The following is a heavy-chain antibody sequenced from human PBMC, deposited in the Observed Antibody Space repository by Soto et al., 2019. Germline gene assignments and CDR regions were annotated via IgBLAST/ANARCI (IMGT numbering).Heavy chain of an antibody. V-gene: IGHV4-59*01. J-gene: IGHJ6*02. D-gene: IGHD3-22*01. CDR3: ARVKVIGDYYYYYCMDV. Sequence: SDTISRTSSISSRAISLDYRSRLGQPPGKGLEWIGYIYYSGSTNYNPSLKSRVTISVDTSKNQFSLKLSSVTAADTAVYYCARVKVIGDYYYYYCMDVWGQGTTVT. CDR1: SRAISLDY. CDR2: IYYSGST.